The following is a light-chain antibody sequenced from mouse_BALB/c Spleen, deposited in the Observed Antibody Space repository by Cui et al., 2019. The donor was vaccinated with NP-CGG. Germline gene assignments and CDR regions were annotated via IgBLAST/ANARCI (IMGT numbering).Light chain of an antibody. CDR1: TGAVTTSNY. CDR3: ALWYSNHWV. J-gene: IGLJ1*01. V-gene: IGLV1*01. Sequence: AVVTPAPAPTTSPGETVTLTCRSSTGAVTTSNYANWVQEKPDHLFTGLIGGTNNRAPGVPARFSGSLIGDKAALTITGAQTEDEAIYFCALWYSNHWVFGGGTKLTVL. CDR2: GTN.